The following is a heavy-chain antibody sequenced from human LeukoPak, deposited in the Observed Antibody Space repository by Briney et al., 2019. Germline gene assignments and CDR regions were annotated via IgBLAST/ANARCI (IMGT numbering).Heavy chain of an antibody. CDR2: INHSGST. J-gene: IGHJ4*02. CDR3: ARRTGRSGSSSWYRYYFDY. D-gene: IGHD6-13*01. V-gene: IGHV4-34*01. Sequence: PSETLSLTCAVYGGSFSGYYWSWIRQPPGKGLEWIGEINHSGSTNYNPSLKSRVTISADTSKNQFSLKLSSVTAADTAVYYCARRTGRSGSSSWYRYYFDYWGQGTLVTVSS. CDR1: GGSFSGYY.